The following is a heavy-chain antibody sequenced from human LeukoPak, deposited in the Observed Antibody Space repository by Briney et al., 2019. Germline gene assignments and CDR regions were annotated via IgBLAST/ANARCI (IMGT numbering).Heavy chain of an antibody. CDR3: AKARGIVVVPAAMAVDY. Sequence: GGSLRLSCAASGFTFSSYAMSWVRQAPGKGLEWVSAISGSGGSTYYADSVKGRFTISRDNSKNTLYLQMNSLRAEDTAVYYCAKARGIVVVPAAMAVDYWGQGTLVTVSS. CDR1: GFTFSSYA. D-gene: IGHD2-2*01. CDR2: ISGSGGST. V-gene: IGHV3-23*01. J-gene: IGHJ4*02.